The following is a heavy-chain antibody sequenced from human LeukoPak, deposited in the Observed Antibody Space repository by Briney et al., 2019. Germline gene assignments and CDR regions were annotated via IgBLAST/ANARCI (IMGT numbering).Heavy chain of an antibody. J-gene: IGHJ5*02. D-gene: IGHD4-17*01. CDR2: IYYSGST. CDR1: GGSISSYY. V-gene: IGHV4-59*01. CDR3: AGGYPDDYGVWFDP. Sequence: SETLSLTCTVSGGSISSYYWSWIRQPPGKGLEWIGYIYYSGSTNYNPSLKSRVTISVDTSKNQFSLKLSSVTAADTAVYYCAGGYPDDYGVWFDPWGQGTLVTVSS.